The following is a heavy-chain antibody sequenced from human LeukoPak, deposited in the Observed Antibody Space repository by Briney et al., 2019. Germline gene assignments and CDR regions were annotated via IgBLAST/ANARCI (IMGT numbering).Heavy chain of an antibody. CDR1: GGSFSGYY. CDR3: ARGNGDIVVVPAAIRHYYYYMEV. Sequence: LETLSLTCAVYGGSFSGYYWSWIRQPPGKGLEWSGKINHSGSTNYNPSLKSRVTISVDTSKNQFSLKVSSVTAADTAVYYCARGNGDIVVVPAAIRHYYYYMEVWGKGTTVTVSS. J-gene: IGHJ6*03. CDR2: INHSGST. V-gene: IGHV4-34*01. D-gene: IGHD2-2*02.